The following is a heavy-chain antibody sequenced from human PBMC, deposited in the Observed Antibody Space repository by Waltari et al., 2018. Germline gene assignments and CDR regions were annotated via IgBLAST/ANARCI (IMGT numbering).Heavy chain of an antibody. D-gene: IGHD2-15*01. V-gene: IGHV3-23*01. J-gene: IGHJ5*02. Sequence: EVQLLESGGDLVQPGGSLRLSYAASGFSFSNYAMIWVRQPPGKGLEWVSGISRSGDTPYYADSVKGRFTISRDNSKKTVHLQLNSLRPEDTALYYCAKDLGCSGGSCPFDTWGQGTLVTVSS. CDR3: AKDLGCSGGSCPFDT. CDR2: ISRSGDTP. CDR1: GFSFSNYA.